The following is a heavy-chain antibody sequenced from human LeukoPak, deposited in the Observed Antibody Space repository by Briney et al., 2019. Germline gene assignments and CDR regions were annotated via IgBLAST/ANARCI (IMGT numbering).Heavy chain of an antibody. CDR2: MNPDSGNT. V-gene: IGHV1-8*01. CDR1: EYTFTSYD. Sequence: ASVKVSCEASEYTFTSYDINWVRQATGQGLVWMGWMNPDSGNTGYAQMFQGRVTMTRNTSISTAYMELSSLRSEDTAVYYCARGVRQQDFDYWGQGTLVTVSS. D-gene: IGHD6-13*01. CDR3: ARGVRQQDFDY. J-gene: IGHJ4*02.